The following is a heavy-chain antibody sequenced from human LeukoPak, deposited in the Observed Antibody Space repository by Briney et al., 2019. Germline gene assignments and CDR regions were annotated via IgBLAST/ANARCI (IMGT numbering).Heavy chain of an antibody. CDR2: ISYDGSNK. Sequence: GRSLRLSCAASGFTFGGYAMHWVRQAPGKGLEWVAVISYDGSNKYYADSMKGRFAISRDNSKKTLYLQMNSLRGDDTAVYYCAKDISSGYYFDDYWGQGTLVTVSS. D-gene: IGHD3-22*01. J-gene: IGHJ4*02. V-gene: IGHV3-30*09. CDR1: GFTFGGYA. CDR3: AKDISSGYYFDDY.